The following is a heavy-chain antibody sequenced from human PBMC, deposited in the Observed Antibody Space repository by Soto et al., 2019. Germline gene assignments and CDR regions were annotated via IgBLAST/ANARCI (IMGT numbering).Heavy chain of an antibody. V-gene: IGHV3-23*01. Sequence: DVQLLESGGGLVQPGGSLRLSCVASGFTFSTYTMRWVRQSPGKGLEWVSVISGSAGSSGPSYADSVQGRFSISRHNARNTLYQQMNSPSGEDTAMYYCAKARCSTANCYVPEYWGQGTRVTVSS. CDR3: AKARCSTANCYVPEY. D-gene: IGHD2-2*01. J-gene: IGHJ4*02. CDR1: GFTFSTYT. CDR2: ISGSAGSSGP.